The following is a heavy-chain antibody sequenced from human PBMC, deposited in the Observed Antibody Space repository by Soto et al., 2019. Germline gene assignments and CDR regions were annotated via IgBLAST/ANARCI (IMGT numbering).Heavy chain of an antibody. V-gene: IGHV1-69*12. J-gene: IGHJ4*02. Sequence: QVQLVQSGAEVKKPGSPVKVSCKASGDTFSSYAISWVRQAPGQGLEWMGGIIPIFGTANYAQKFQGRVTITADESTSTAYMELSSLRSEDTAVYYCARDSVDTAMVIDYWGQGTLVTVSS. CDR1: GDTFSSYA. D-gene: IGHD5-18*01. CDR3: ARDSVDTAMVIDY. CDR2: IIPIFGTA.